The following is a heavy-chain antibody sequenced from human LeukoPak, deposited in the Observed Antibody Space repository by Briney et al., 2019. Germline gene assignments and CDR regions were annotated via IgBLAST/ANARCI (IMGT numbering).Heavy chain of an antibody. V-gene: IGHV3-74*03. J-gene: IGHJ4*02. D-gene: IGHD3-16*01. Sequence: GGSLRLSCAASGFTFSNYWIHWVRQAPGKGPVWVSHISTDGSDATYADSVKGRFTISRDNAKNTLYLQMISLRVEATAVYYCAREGFAGANDYWGQGTLVTVSS. CDR1: GFTFSNYW. CDR3: AREGFAGANDY. CDR2: ISTDGSDA.